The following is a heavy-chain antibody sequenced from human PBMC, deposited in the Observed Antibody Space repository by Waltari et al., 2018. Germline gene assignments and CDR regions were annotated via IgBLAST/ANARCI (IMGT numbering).Heavy chain of an antibody. CDR2: ISSSGGTI. V-gene: IGHV3-48*03. CDR1: GFTFGSYE. Sequence: EVQLVASGGGLVQPGGSLRLSCAASGFTFGSYEFNWVRRAPGKGLEWVSYISSSGGTIYYEDSVKGRFTISRDDAKNSLSLQMNSLRGEDTAVYYCARGGTDFWTGGEDRYYFEHWGQGALVTVSS. CDR3: ARGGTDFWTGGEDRYYFEH. J-gene: IGHJ4*02. D-gene: IGHD3-3*01.